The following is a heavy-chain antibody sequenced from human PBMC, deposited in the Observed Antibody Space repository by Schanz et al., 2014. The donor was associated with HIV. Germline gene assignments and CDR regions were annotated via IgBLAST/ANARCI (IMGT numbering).Heavy chain of an antibody. Sequence: EVQLVESGGGFVQPGGSLRLSCEASGFTFTSYDMHWVRQVPGKGLEWVSGIGTAGDTYYPGSGKGRFTICREDAKNSVYLQINSLTAGDTAVYYCARGAYCGGDCYSMYHYYDYYGMDVWGQGTTVTVSS. CDR1: GFTFTSYD. CDR3: ARGAYCGGDCYSMYHYYDYYGMDV. D-gene: IGHD2-21*02. CDR2: IGTAGDT. J-gene: IGHJ6*02. V-gene: IGHV3-13*01.